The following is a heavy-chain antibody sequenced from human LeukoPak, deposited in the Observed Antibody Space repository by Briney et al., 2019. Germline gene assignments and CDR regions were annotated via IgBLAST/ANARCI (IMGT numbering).Heavy chain of an antibody. Sequence: GGSLRLSCAASAFTFSSYAMSWVRQAPGKGLEWVSAISGSGGSTYYADSVKGRFTISRDNSKNTLYLQMNSLRAEDTAVDYCPKDRAVTYGAGSYLTPPHYWPQETLVPVSS. CDR3: PKDRAVTYGAGSYLTPPHY. J-gene: IGHJ4*02. V-gene: IGHV3-23*01. CDR1: AFTFSSYA. D-gene: IGHD3-10*01. CDR2: ISGSGGST.